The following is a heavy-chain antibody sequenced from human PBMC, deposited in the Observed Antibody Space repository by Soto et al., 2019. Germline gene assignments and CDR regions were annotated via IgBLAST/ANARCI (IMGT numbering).Heavy chain of an antibody. D-gene: IGHD2-21*02. J-gene: IGHJ6*02. CDR3: ARDLWGYCGADCYPLDV. V-gene: IGHV4-59*01. CDR2: MYNTGST. Sequence: SETLSLTCTVSGGSISSYYWSWFRQPPGKGLEWIGYMYNTGSTIYNPSLKSRVTISVDTSKNQFSLKLNSVTAADTAVYYCARDLWGYCGADCYPLDVWGQGTTVTVS. CDR1: GGSISSYY.